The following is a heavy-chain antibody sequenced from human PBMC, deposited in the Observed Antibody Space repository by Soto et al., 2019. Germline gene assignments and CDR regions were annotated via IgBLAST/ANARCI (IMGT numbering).Heavy chain of an antibody. CDR3: ARSPPSSYYGGSGTFDY. V-gene: IGHV4-4*02. CDR2: AYHSGST. D-gene: IGHD3-10*01. J-gene: IGHJ4*02. Sequence: QLQLQESGPGLVRPSGTLSLTCAVSGGFTSTNNWWSWVRQPPGKGLEWIGDAYHSGSTEYNPSRKSRVSISVDKSKNQISLKLTSATAADTAVYYCARSPPSSYYGGSGTFDYWGQGTLVTVFS. CDR1: GGFTSTNNW.